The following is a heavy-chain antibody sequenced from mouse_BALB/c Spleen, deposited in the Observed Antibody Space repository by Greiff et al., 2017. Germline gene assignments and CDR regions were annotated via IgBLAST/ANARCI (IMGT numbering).Heavy chain of an antibody. Sequence: VQLVESGAELVKPGASVKLSCKASGYTFTSYYMYWVKQRPGQGLEWIGEINPSNGGTNFNEKFKSKATLTVDKSSSTAYMQLSSLTSEDSAVYYCTRYGNPSYAMDYWGQGTSVTVSS. V-gene: IGHV1S81*02. J-gene: IGHJ4*01. D-gene: IGHD1-1*01. CDR3: TRYGNPSYAMDY. CDR2: INPSNGGT. CDR1: GYTFTSYY.